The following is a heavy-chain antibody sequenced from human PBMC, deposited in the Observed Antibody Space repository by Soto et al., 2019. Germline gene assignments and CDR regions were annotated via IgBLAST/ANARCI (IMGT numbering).Heavy chain of an antibody. V-gene: IGHV2-5*02. Sequence: QINLIESGPTLVKPTQTLTLTCTFSGFSLSTSGAAVGWVRQPPGRALEWLALIYWDGDKRYNASLGNRLTITKNTSMNQVVLTLTNVDPAATATYYCAHRAIMTIFGLIIDNGIWFDPWGQGTRVIVSS. J-gene: IGHJ5*02. CDR1: GFSLSTSGAA. CDR2: IYWDGDK. D-gene: IGHD3-3*01. CDR3: AHRAIMTIFGLIIDNGIWFDP.